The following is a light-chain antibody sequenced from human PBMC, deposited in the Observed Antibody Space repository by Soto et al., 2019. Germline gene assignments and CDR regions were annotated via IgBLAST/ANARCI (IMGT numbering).Light chain of an antibody. CDR3: QQSDSLPIT. J-gene: IGKJ5*01. Sequence: DIQMTQSPSSLPASVGDRVTFTCRASQDISNYLNWYQQRPGKAPKLLIYDASNLERGVPSRFSGTRSGTHFTFAITSLQPEDVATSYCQQSDSLPITFGQGTRLEI. CDR2: DAS. CDR1: QDISNY. V-gene: IGKV1-33*01.